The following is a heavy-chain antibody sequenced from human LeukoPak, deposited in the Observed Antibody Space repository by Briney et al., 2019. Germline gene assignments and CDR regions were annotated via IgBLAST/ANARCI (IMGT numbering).Heavy chain of an antibody. J-gene: IGHJ4*02. CDR1: GYTFTSYA. CDR2: INAGNGNT. V-gene: IGHV1-3*01. CDR3: ASSSSGYRSVYFDY. D-gene: IGHD3-22*01. Sequence: ASVKVSCKASGYTFTSYAMHWVRQAPGQGLEWMGWINAGNGNTKYSQKFQGRVTITRDTSASTAYMELSSLRSEDTAVYYCASSSSGYRSVYFDYWGQGTLVTVSS.